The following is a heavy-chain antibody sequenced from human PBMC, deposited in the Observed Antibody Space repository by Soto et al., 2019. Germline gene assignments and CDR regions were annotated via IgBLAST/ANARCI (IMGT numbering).Heavy chain of an antibody. V-gene: IGHV3-15*07. D-gene: IGHD2-2*01. CDR1: GFTFSNAW. CDR2: IKSKTDGGTT. J-gene: IGHJ6*02. CDR3: TTELVVVPARGTGEHYYYYGMDV. Sequence: GGSLRLSCAASGFTFSNAWMNWVRQAPGKGLEWVGRIKSKTDGGTTDYAAPVKGRFTISRDDSKNTLYLQMNSLKTEDTAVYYCTTELVVVPARGTGEHYYYYGMDVWGQGTTVTVSS.